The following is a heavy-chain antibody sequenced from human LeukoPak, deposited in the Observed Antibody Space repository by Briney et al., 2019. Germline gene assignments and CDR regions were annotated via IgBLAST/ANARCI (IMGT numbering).Heavy chain of an antibody. CDR2: IYWDDDK. V-gene: IGHV2-5*02. CDR1: GFSLSTRGGG. CDR3: AHSSSGWYPFDY. Sequence: ESGPTLLKPPPTLTLTCTFSGFSLSTRGGGVGWIRQPPGKALEWLALIYWDDDKRYSPSLKSRLTITKDTSKNQVVLTMTNMDPVDTATYYCAHSSSGWYPFDYWGQGTLVTVSS. D-gene: IGHD6-19*01. J-gene: IGHJ4*02.